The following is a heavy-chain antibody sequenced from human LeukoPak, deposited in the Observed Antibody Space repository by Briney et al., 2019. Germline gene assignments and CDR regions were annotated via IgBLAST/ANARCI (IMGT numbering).Heavy chain of an antibody. V-gene: IGHV1-8*03. J-gene: IGHJ4*02. CDR3: ARGRSTGFPYYFEY. CDR1: GYTFTSYD. CDR2: MNPNSGNT. Sequence: ASVKVSCKASGYTFTSYDIHWVRQGTGQGLEWMGWMNPNSGNTGYAQKFQGRVTITRNTSISTAYMELSGLRSEDTAVYYCARGRSTGFPYYFEYWGQGTLVTVSS.